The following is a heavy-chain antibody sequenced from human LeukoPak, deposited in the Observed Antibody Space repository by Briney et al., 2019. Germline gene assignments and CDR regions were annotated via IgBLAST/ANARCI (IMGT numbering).Heavy chain of an antibody. J-gene: IGHJ4*02. CDR3: AKGRVVGELLPTLFDY. CDR2: ISGSGGST. V-gene: IGHV3-23*01. D-gene: IGHD3-10*01. CDR1: GFTFSSYA. Sequence: GGSLRLSCAASGFTFSSYAMSWVRQAPGKGLEWVSAISGSGGSTYYADSVKGRFTISRDNSKNTLYLQMNSLRAEDTAVYYCAKGRVVGELLPTLFDYWGQGTLVTVSS.